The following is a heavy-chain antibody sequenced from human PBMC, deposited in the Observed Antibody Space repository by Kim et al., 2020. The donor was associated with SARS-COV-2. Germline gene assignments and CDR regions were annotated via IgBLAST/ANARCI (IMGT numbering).Heavy chain of an antibody. CDR2: INHSGST. D-gene: IGHD3-10*01. J-gene: IGHJ4*02. V-gene: IGHV4-34*01. CDR1: GGSFSGYY. CDR3: ARGLLFFGVDY. Sequence: SETLSLTCAVYGGSFSGYYWSWIRQPPGKGLELIGEINHSGSTNYNPSLKSRVTISVDTSKNQFSLKLSSVTAADTAVYYCARGLLFFGVDYWGQGTLVTVSS.